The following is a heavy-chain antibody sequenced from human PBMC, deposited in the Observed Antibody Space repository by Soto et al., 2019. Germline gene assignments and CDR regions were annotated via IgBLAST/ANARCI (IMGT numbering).Heavy chain of an antibody. D-gene: IGHD5-18*01. Sequence: PGGSLRLSCAASGFSFSSYAMTWVRQAPGKGLEWVSTISVVGGSAYYADSVKGRFTISRDISKSTLYLQMNSLRADDTALYYCAKGGGYSHGYHFDYWGQGTLVTVSS. CDR1: GFSFSSYA. CDR2: ISVVGGSA. J-gene: IGHJ4*02. V-gene: IGHV3-23*01. CDR3: AKGGGYSHGYHFDY.